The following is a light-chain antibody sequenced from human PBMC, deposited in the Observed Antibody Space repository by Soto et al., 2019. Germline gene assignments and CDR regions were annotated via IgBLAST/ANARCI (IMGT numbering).Light chain of an antibody. CDR1: TGAVTSGNY. CDR2: STS. CDR3: LLGHGSAQV. Sequence: QTVVTQEPSLTVSLGGTVTLTCASSTGAVTSGNYPNWVQQNPGQARRALIYSTSDKQSCTPARFSGSLLGGKAALTLSGVQPEDEDYYYCLLGHGSAQVLGGGSKLTV. J-gene: IGLJ3*02. V-gene: IGLV7-43*01.